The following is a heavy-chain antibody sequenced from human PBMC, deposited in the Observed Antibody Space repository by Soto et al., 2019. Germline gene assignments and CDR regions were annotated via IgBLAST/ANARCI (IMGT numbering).Heavy chain of an antibody. V-gene: IGHV4-61*01. J-gene: IGHJ4*02. Sequence: SETLSLTXTVSGGTVSSVSHFWSWIRQHPGKGLEWIGHIYYRESTTYYSPSLKSRVSISLDTSRNQFSLKLSSVTAADTAVYYCARVVSGYDFFDYWGQGTPVTVSS. D-gene: IGHD5-12*01. CDR1: GGTVSSVSHF. CDR3: ARVVSGYDFFDY. CDR2: IYYREST.